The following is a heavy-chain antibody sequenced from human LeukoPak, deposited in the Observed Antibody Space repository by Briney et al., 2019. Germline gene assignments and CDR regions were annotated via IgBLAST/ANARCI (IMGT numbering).Heavy chain of an antibody. CDR2: ISGSGGST. D-gene: IGHD3-16*01. V-gene: IGHV3-23*01. CDR3: AKDLAYYYYYYMDV. Sequence: GGSLRLSCAASGFTFSSYAMSGVRQAPGKGLEWVSAISGSGGSTYYADSAKGRFTISRDNSKNTLYLQMNSLRAEDTAVYYCAKDLAYYYYYYMDVWGKGTTVTVSS. CDR1: GFTFSSYA. J-gene: IGHJ6*03.